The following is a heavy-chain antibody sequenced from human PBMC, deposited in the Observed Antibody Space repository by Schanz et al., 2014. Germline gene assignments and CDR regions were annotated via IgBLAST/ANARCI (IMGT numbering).Heavy chain of an antibody. Sequence: EKEGEGGGFFFPPSFSLLLSCTASLFPFLDYQMTWIRQAPGKGLEWVSYITSGSAKFYADSVKGRFTISRDNAKNSLYLQMNSLRAEDTAVYYCAREKRRTEVVLDHWGQGTLVTVS. V-gene: IGHV3-11*01. CDR1: LFPFLDYQ. CDR3: AREKRRTEVVLDH. J-gene: IGHJ4*02. CDR2: ITSGSAK.